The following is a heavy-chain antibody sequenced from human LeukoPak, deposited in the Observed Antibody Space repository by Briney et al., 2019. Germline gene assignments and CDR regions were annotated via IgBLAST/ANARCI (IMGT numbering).Heavy chain of an antibody. V-gene: IGHV4-59*08. CDR3: ATGAPRCMDV. J-gene: IGHJ6*02. D-gene: IGHD4/OR15-4a*01. CDR2: VSRSGGA. CDR1: GGSISSYY. Sequence: SETLSLTCSVSGGSISSYYCAWIRQPPGKGLEWIAYVSRSGGAPYNPSLKSRVTISLDTSKTQFSLKLRSVTAADTAVYYCATGAPRCMDVWGQGTTVTVSS.